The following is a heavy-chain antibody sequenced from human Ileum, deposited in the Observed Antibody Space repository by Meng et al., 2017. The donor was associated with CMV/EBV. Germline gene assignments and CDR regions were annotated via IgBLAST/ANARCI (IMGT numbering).Heavy chain of an antibody. CDR1: GFSFSNYA. D-gene: IGHD4-17*01. V-gene: IGHV3-23*04. Sequence: VGSGGDLVQPGGSLRLSCAASGFSFSNYAMSWVRQVPGQGLEWVSTISGSGGSTYYADSVKGHFTISRDSSRDTLYLQMNSLRVEDTAVYYCARGTRGLRKDFDYWGQGTLVTVSS. J-gene: IGHJ4*02. CDR3: ARGTRGLRKDFDY. CDR2: ISGSGGST.